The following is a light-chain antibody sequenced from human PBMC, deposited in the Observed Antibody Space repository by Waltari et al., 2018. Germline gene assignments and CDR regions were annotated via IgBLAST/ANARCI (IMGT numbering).Light chain of an antibody. V-gene: IGKV3-20*01. CDR1: QSVSSGY. CDR2: GAS. J-gene: IGKJ1*01. Sequence: ESVLTQSPGTLSLSPGERATLSCRASQSVSSGYLAWYQQRPGQAPGLLIYGASTRATGIPDRCSGSGSGTDLTLTISRLEPEDSAVYYCQHYGSSPWTFGQGTKVEIK. CDR3: QHYGSSPWT.